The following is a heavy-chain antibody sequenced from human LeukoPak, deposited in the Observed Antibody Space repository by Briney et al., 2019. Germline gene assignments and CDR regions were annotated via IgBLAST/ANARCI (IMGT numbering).Heavy chain of an antibody. CDR1: GFTFSSYG. J-gene: IGHJ6*03. CDR3: AKDRKITIVRGVIITPVDYYYMDV. V-gene: IGHV3-30*02. D-gene: IGHD3-10*01. Sequence: GGSLRLSCAASGFTFSSYGMHWVRQAPGKGLEWVAFIRYDGSNKYYADSVEGRFTISRDNSKNTLYLQMNSLRAADTAVYYCAKDRKITIVRGVIITPVDYYYMDVWGKGTTVTISS. CDR2: IRYDGSNK.